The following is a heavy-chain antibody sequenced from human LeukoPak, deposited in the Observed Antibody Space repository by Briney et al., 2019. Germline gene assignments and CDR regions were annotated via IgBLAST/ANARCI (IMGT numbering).Heavy chain of an antibody. CDR1: GYTLTELS. J-gene: IGHJ5*02. CDR3: ARDNSLQDMAWWFDP. CDR2: INPTGTSS. V-gene: IGHV1-46*01. D-gene: IGHD5-24*01. Sequence: ASVKVSCKVYGYTLTELSMHWVRQAPGQGLEWVGLINPTGTSSWSAQKFQGRVTLTRDMSTSTDYMELSSLRSEDTAVYYCARDNSLQDMAWWFDPWGQGTLVIVSS.